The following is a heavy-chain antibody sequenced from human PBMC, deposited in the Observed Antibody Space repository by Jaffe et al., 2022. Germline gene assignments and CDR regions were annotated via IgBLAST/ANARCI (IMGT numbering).Heavy chain of an antibody. D-gene: IGHD3-10*01. CDR3: ARDPPPYGSGSYRYYYYYMDV. CDR2: ISSSGSTI. Sequence: EVQLVESGGGLVQPGGSLRLSCAASGFTFSSYEMNWVRQAPGKGLEWVSYISSSGSTIYYADSVKGRFTISRDNAKNSLYLQMNSLRAEDTAVYYCARDPPPYGSGSYRYYYYYMDVWGKGTTVTVSS. CDR1: GFTFSSYE. V-gene: IGHV3-48*03. J-gene: IGHJ6*03.